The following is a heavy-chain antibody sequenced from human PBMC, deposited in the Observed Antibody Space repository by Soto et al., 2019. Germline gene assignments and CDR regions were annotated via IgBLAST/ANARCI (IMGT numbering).Heavy chain of an antibody. CDR3: ARDKGRYDSGMDV. CDR1: GGSISSYY. J-gene: IGHJ6*02. Sequence: LSLTCTVSGGSISSYYWSWIRQPPGKGLEWIGYIFYTGSTKYNPSLKSRVTISVDRSRNHFSLNLSSVTAADTAVYYCARDKGRYDSGMDVWGQGTTVTVSS. V-gene: IGHV4-59*01. CDR2: IFYTGST. D-gene: IGHD3-9*01.